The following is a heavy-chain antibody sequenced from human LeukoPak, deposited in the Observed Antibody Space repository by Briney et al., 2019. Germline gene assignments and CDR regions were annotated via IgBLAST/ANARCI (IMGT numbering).Heavy chain of an antibody. D-gene: IGHD3-10*01. CDR3: ARSATMVRGVIITYYYYMDV. J-gene: IGHJ6*03. CDR1: GGTFSSYA. CDR2: IIPIFGTA. V-gene: IGHV1-69*05. Sequence: SVKVSCKASGGTFSSYAISWVRQAPGQGLEWMGGIIPIFGTANYAQKFQGRVTMTTDTSTSTAYMELRSLRSDDTAVYYCARSATMVRGVIITYYYYMDVWGKGTTVTISS.